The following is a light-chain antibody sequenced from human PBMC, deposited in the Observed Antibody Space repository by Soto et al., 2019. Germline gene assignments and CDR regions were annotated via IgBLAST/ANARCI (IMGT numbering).Light chain of an antibody. Sequence: QSVLTQPPSASGTPGQRVTMSCSGGSSNIGINTVSWYQQFPGTAPKLLIYSNNQRPSGVPDRLSGSKSGTSASLAISGLQSEDEADYYCATWDDSLKGWVFGGGTKVTVL. CDR3: ATWDDSLKGWV. CDR2: SNN. J-gene: IGLJ3*02. V-gene: IGLV1-44*01. CDR1: SSNIGINT.